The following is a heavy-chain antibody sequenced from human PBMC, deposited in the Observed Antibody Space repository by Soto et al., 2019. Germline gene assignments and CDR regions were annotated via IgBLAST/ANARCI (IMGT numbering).Heavy chain of an antibody. CDR1: GDRLISYC. V-gene: IGHV5-51*01. CDR2: FYPGGSTS. J-gene: IGHJ3*02. Sequence: GESLQIPCKGSGDRLISYCFAWGRQQPGKGLEWMGTFYPGGSTSTYTPSFQGQATISVANSISTAIMHLRSLKAPHTAMYYAARIIGCCRNQDCSWTFDIRGPG. CDR3: ARIIGCCRNQDCSWTFDI. D-gene: IGHD2-2*03.